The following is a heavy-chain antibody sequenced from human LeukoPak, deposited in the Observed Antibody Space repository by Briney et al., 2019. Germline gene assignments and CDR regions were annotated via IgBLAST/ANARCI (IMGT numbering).Heavy chain of an antibody. Sequence: GGSLRLSCAASGFTFSSYAMSWVRQAPGKGLEWVGRIKSKRDFETIDYAAPVKGRFTISRDDSRNTLYLQMNSLKIEDTALYYCMIDVPGGSYPFDYWGQGTLVTVSS. V-gene: IGHV3-15*01. CDR2: IKSKRDFETI. CDR3: MIDVPGGSYPFDY. J-gene: IGHJ4*02. D-gene: IGHD1-26*01. CDR1: GFTFSSYA.